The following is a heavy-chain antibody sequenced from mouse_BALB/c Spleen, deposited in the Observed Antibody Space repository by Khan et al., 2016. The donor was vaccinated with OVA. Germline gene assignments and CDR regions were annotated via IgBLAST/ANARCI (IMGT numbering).Heavy chain of an antibody. Sequence: QIQLVQSGPELKKPGETVKISCKASGYTFTDYSMHWVKQAPGKGLKWMGWINTETGEPTYADDFKGRFAFSMETSASTAYLQINNLKTEDTATSYCAGNYYGRRGDDMDYWGQGTTVTVSS. CDR3: AGNYYGRRGDDMDY. J-gene: IGHJ4*01. CDR2: INTETGEP. V-gene: IGHV9-2-1*01. D-gene: IGHD1-1*01. CDR1: GYTFTDYS.